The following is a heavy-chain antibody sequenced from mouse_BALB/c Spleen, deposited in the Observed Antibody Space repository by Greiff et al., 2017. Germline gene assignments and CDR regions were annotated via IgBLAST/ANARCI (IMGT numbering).Heavy chain of an antibody. D-gene: IGHD1-1*01. Sequence: EVQRVESGGGLVKPGGSLKLSCAASGFTFSDYYMYWVRQTPEKRLEWVATISDGGSYTYYPDSVKGRFTISRDNAKNNLYLQMSSLKSEDTAMYYCARDRTVDSYGGYYAMDYWGQGTSVTVSS. CDR2: ISDGGSYT. J-gene: IGHJ4*01. V-gene: IGHV5-4*02. CDR3: ARDRTVDSYGGYYAMDY. CDR1: GFTFSDYY.